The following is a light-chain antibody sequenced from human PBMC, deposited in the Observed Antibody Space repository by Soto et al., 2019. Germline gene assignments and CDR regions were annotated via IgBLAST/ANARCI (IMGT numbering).Light chain of an antibody. J-gene: IGKJ4*01. CDR2: AAS. CDR1: QGINKW. Sequence: DIQMTQSPSSVSAAVGDRVTITCRASQGINKWLAWYQQKPGKAPQLLISAASTLRSGVPSRFSGSGSGTDFILTISNLQPEDFATYLCQQANSFPLTFGGGTKVDIK. CDR3: QQANSFPLT. V-gene: IGKV1-12*01.